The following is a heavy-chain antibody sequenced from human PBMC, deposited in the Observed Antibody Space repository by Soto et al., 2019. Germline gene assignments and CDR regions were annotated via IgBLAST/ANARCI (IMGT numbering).Heavy chain of an antibody. J-gene: IGHJ4*02. D-gene: IGHD3-22*01. V-gene: IGHV1-3*01. CDR1: GYTFTSYA. Sequence: GASVKVSCKASGYTFTSYAMHWVRQAPGQRLEWMGWINAGNGNTKYSQKFQGRVTITRDTSASTAYMELSSLRSEDTAVYYCARGPAIYDSSGYSAFDYWGQGTLVTVSS. CDR3: ARGPAIYDSSGYSAFDY. CDR2: INAGNGNT.